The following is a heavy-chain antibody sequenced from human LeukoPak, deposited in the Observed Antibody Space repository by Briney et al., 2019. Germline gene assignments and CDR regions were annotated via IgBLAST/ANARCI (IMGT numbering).Heavy chain of an antibody. CDR3: AINSSGWKT. D-gene: IGHD6-19*01. CDR1: GFTVSSNY. Sequence: PGGSLRLSCAASGFTVSSNYMSWVGQARGQGLEWVSVIYSGGSTYYADSVKGRFTISRDNSKNTLYLQMNSLRAEDTAVYYCAINSSGWKTWGQGTLVTVSS. V-gene: IGHV3-66*01. J-gene: IGHJ5*02. CDR2: IYSGGST.